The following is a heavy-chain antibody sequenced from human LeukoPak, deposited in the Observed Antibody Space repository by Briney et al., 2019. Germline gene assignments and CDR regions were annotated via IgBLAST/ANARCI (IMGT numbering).Heavy chain of an antibody. V-gene: IGHV4-34*01. D-gene: IGHD3-16*02. CDR1: GGSFSGYY. CDR2: TNHSGST. Sequence: SETLSLTCAVYGGSFSGYYWSWIRQPPGKGLEWIGETNHSGSTNYNPSLKSRVTISVDTSKNQFSLKLSSVTAADTAVYYCARSLASRYYYYGMDVWGQGTTVTVSS. J-gene: IGHJ6*02. CDR3: ARSLASRYYYYGMDV.